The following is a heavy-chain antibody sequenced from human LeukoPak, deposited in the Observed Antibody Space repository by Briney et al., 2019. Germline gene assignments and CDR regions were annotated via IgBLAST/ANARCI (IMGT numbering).Heavy chain of an antibody. CDR3: ARVEVYCSSTSCYLGYNWFDP. J-gene: IGHJ5*02. Sequence: ASVKVSCKASGHTFTSYDINWVRQATGQGLEWMGWMNPNSGNTGYAQKFQGRVTMTRNTSISTAYMELSSLRSEDTAVYYCARVEVYCSSTSCYLGYNWFDPWGQGTLVTVSS. D-gene: IGHD2-2*01. CDR1: GHTFTSYD. CDR2: MNPNSGNT. V-gene: IGHV1-8*01.